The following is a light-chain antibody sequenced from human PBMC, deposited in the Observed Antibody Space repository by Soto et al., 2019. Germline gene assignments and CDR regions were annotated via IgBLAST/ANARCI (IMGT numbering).Light chain of an antibody. Sequence: DIQMTQSPSTLSASVGDRVTITCRASQSIDSWLAWYQQKPGKAPKLLIYRASSLASGVPSRFSGSGSGTEFTLTISSLQSDDFATYYCQQYNTYMYTFGQGTKLEIK. J-gene: IGKJ2*01. CDR1: QSIDSW. CDR3: QQYNTYMYT. CDR2: RAS. V-gene: IGKV1-5*03.